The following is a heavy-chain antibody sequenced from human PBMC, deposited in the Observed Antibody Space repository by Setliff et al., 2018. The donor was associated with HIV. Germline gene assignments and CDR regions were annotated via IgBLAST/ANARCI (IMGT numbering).Heavy chain of an antibody. D-gene: IGHD2-15*01. Sequence: PSETLSLTCSVSGVSIVSGGFYFSWIRHHPGKGLEWIGTVYYTGKTYYNPSLQSRLTMSADTSKNQLYLKINSVTAAGTAVYFCARDLHANYHVVDIWGPGTMVTVSS. J-gene: IGHJ3*02. CDR2: VYYTGKT. CDR3: ARDLHANYHVVDI. CDR1: GVSIVSGGFY. V-gene: IGHV4-31*03.